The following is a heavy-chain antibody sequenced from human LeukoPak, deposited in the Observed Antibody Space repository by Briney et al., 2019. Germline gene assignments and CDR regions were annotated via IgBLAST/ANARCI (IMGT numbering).Heavy chain of an antibody. CDR3: AELGITMIGGV. CDR2: ISGSGGST. J-gene: IGHJ6*04. CDR1: GFTVSSNY. Sequence: PGGSLRLSCAASGFTVSSNYMSWVRQAPGKGLEWVSAISGSGGSTYYADSVKGRFTISRDNSKNTLYLQMNSLRAEDTAVYYCAELGITMIGGVWGKGTTVTISS. V-gene: IGHV3-23*01. D-gene: IGHD3-10*02.